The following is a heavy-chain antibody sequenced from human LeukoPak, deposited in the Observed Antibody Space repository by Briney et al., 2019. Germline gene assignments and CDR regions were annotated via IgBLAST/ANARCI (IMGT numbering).Heavy chain of an antibody. CDR1: GGFTSSSSYY. D-gene: IGHD3-22*01. CDR2: IYYSGST. J-gene: IGHJ6*02. Sequence: KASETLSLTCTVSGGFTSSSSYYWGWIRQPPGKGLEWIGYIYYSGSTNYNPSLKSRVTISVDTSKNQFSLKLSSVTAADTAVYYCARVNYYDSSGYYYGYYYYGMDVWGQGTTVTVSS. V-gene: IGHV4-61*05. CDR3: ARVNYYDSSGYYYGYYYYGMDV.